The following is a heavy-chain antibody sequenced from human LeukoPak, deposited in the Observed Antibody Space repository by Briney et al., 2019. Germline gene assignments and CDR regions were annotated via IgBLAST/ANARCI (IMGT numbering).Heavy chain of an antibody. D-gene: IGHD3-22*01. J-gene: IGHJ4*02. CDR2: IYPGDSDT. V-gene: IGHV5-51*01. CDR3: ARLGDYYDSSGSLDY. Sequence: GESLKISYKGSAYSFTSYWIGWVRQMPGKGLEWMGIIYPGDSDTRYSPSFQGQVTISADKSISTAYLQWSSLKASDTAMHYCARLGDYYDSSGSLDYWGQGTLVTVSS. CDR1: AYSFTSYW.